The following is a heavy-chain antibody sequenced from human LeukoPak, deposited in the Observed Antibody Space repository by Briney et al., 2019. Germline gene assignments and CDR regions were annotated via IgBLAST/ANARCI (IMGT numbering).Heavy chain of an antibody. J-gene: IGHJ4*02. CDR2: INHSGST. V-gene: IGHV4-34*01. CDR3: ARALTYYYDSSGYSEDYYFDY. CDR1: GGSFSGYY. Sequence: SETLSLTCAVYGGSFSGYYWSWIRQPPGKGLEWIGEINHSGSTNYNPSLKSRVTISVDTSKNQFSPKLSSVTAADTAVYYCARALTYYYDSSGYSEDYYFDYWGQGTLVTVSS. D-gene: IGHD3-22*01.